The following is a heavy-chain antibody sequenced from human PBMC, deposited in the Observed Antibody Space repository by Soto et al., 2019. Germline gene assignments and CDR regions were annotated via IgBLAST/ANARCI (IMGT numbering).Heavy chain of an antibody. CDR2: ISCSGSNM. CDR1: GLTFSTYY. Sequence: EVQLVESGGGLVKPGGSLRLSCAGSGLTFSTYYMNWIRQAPGKGLEWVSAISCSGSNMYYTDSVKGRFTISRDNAENSLYRQMNSLRAEDTAVYYSVGTDDSLDYWGQGPLVTVSS. D-gene: IGHD3-22*01. V-gene: IGHV3-21*01. J-gene: IGHJ4*02. CDR3: VGTDDSLDY.